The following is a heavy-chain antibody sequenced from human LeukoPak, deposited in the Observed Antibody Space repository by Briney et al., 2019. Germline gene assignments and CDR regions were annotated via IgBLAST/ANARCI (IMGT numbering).Heavy chain of an antibody. V-gene: IGHV1-46*01. CDR1: GYTFTSYY. Sequence: ASVKVSCTASGYTFTSYYMHWVRQAPGLGLEWLGIINPSGGSTSYAQKFQGRVTMTRDMSTSTVYMELSSLRSEDTAVYYCARASTVTTPAEYFQHWGQGTLVTVSS. CDR2: INPSGGST. J-gene: IGHJ1*01. D-gene: IGHD4-17*01. CDR3: ARASTVTTPAEYFQH.